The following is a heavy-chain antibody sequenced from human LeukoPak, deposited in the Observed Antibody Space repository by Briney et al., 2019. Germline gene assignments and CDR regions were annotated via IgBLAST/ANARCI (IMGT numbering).Heavy chain of an antibody. V-gene: IGHV4-31*03. Sequence: SETLSLTCTVSGGSISSGGYYWSWIRQHPGKGLEWIGYIYYSGSTYYNPSLKSRVTISVDTSKNQFSLKLSSVTAADTAVYYCARGSPSSYIADWYFDLWGRGTLVTVSS. J-gene: IGHJ2*01. CDR3: ARGSPSSYIADWYFDL. D-gene: IGHD6-6*01. CDR2: IYYSGST. CDR1: GGSISSGGYY.